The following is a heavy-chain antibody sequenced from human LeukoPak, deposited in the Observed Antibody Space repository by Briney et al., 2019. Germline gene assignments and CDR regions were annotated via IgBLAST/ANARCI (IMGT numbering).Heavy chain of an antibody. V-gene: IGHV3-9*01. D-gene: IGHD6-13*01. Sequence: GGSLRLSCAASGFTFDDYAMHWVRQAPGKGLEWVSGISWNSGSIGYADSVKGRFTISRDNAKNSLYLQMNSLRAEDTALYYCAKDGSSFYYYGMDVWGQGTTVTVSS. CDR1: GFTFDDYA. CDR3: AKDGSSFYYYGMDV. CDR2: ISWNSGSI. J-gene: IGHJ6*02.